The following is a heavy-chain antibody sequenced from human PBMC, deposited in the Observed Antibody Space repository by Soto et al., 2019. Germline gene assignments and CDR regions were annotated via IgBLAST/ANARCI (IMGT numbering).Heavy chain of an antibody. Sequence: QVQLVQSGAEVKEPGASVTVSCKASGYTFTDSYIHWVRPAPGQGLEWMGVLNPAGGSTMSIKKFQGTVPLTRDMSTSTAHMLLSALRSEDTATYDCPRDEGAALGFQYWGQATPVNVSS. CDR1: GYTFTDSY. CDR2: LNPAGGST. J-gene: IGHJ4*02. V-gene: IGHV1-46*01. CDR3: PRDEGAALGFQY. D-gene: IGHD6-25*01.